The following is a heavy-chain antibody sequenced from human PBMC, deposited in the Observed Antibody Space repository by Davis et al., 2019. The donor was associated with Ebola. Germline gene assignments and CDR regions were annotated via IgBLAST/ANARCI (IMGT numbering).Heavy chain of an antibody. J-gene: IGHJ4*02. V-gene: IGHV3-21*01. CDR1: GFTFSSYS. CDR3: ARTARDSGRFLDY. CDR2: ISSSRSYI. Sequence: GESLKISCAASGFTFSSYSMNWVRQAPGKGLEWVSSISSSRSYIYYADPVKGRFTISRDNAKNSQYLQMNSLRAEDTAVYYCARTARDSGRFLDYWGQRILVTVSS. D-gene: IGHD6-19*01.